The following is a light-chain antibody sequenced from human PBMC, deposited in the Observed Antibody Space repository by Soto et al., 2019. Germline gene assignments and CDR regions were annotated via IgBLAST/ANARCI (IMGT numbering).Light chain of an antibody. CDR2: DNN. Sequence: QSALSQPPSVSAAPGQKVTISCSVSSSTIGNNYVSWYQHLPGTAPQLLIYDNNKRPSGIPDRFSGSKSATSATLGITGLQTGDEADYYCGTWDSSLSAYVFGTGTKVTVL. J-gene: IGLJ1*01. CDR1: SSTIGNNY. CDR3: GTWDSSLSAYV. V-gene: IGLV1-51*01.